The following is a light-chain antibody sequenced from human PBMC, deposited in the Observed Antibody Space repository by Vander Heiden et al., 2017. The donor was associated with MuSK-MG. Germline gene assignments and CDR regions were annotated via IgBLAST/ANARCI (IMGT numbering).Light chain of an antibody. CDR2: WAS. Sequence: DIVMTQSPDSLAVSLGERATINCKSSQSVLYSSNNKNYLAWYQQKPGQPPKLLMDWASTRESGVPDRFSGSGSGTDFTLTISSLQAEDVAVYYCQQYYSTPDTFGQGTKLEIK. J-gene: IGKJ2*01. V-gene: IGKV4-1*01. CDR3: QQYYSTPDT. CDR1: QSVLYSSNNKNY.